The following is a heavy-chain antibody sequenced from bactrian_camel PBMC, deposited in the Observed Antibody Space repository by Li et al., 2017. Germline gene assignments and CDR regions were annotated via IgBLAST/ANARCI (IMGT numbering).Heavy chain of an antibody. J-gene: IGHJ4*01. CDR2: LDSDGETT. CDR1: GFRERHYC. CDR3: ATRPHCAGGYAELWLIHPTPDVGK. V-gene: IGHV3S31*01. Sequence: DVQLVESGGGLVQPGGSLTLSCVASGFRERHYCLGWFRQAPGKEREGVAALDSDGETTYADSVKDRFTISRDNAKNTLALQLNSLRTEDTAIYYCATRPHCAGGYAELWLIHPTPDVGKWGQGTQVTVS. D-gene: IGHD2*01.